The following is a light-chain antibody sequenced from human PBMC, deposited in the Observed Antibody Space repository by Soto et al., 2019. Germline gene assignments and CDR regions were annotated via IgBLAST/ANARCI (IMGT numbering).Light chain of an antibody. Sequence: DIHMTQSPSSLASSLVDRVTIACRASQSISNYLNWYQQKPGKAPKLLIYAASSLQSGAPSRFSGSGYGTEFTLTISSLQPDDFASYYCQKLHNFPLTFGQGTRLEI. CDR1: QSISNY. CDR2: AAS. V-gene: IGKV1-39*01. CDR3: QKLHNFPLT. J-gene: IGKJ5*01.